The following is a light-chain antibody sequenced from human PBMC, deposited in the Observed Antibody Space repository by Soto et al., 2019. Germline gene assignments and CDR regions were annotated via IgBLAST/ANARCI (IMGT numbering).Light chain of an antibody. CDR3: QHRSDWPPYT. CDR1: EGVSRS. Sequence: EIVLIQSPATVSLSPGERATLSCRSSEGVSRSLAWYQQKPCQAPRLLIYDASNRATGTTARFSGSGSGTDFTLTISSLEPEDFAVYYCQHRSDWPPYTFGGGTKVEVK. V-gene: IGKV3-11*01. CDR2: DAS. J-gene: IGKJ4*01.